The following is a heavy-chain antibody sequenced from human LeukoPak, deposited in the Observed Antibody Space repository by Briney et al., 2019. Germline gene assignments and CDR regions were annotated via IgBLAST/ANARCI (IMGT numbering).Heavy chain of an antibody. D-gene: IGHD6-13*01. CDR1: GGSISSYY. Sequence: SETLSLTCTVSGGSISSYYWSWIRRPAGKGLEWIGRIYTSGSTNYNPSLKSRVTMSVDTSKNQFSLKLSSVTAADTAVYYCARDLRYSSSWYHDYWGQGTLVTVSS. CDR3: ARDLRYSSSWYHDY. CDR2: IYTSGST. J-gene: IGHJ4*02. V-gene: IGHV4-4*07.